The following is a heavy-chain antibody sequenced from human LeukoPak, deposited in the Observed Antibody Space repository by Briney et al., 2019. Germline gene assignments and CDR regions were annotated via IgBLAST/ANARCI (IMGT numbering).Heavy chain of an antibody. V-gene: IGHV4-4*02. D-gene: IGHD6-13*01. CDR1: GGSISSSNW. CDR3: ARALPGYSSSWYFDY. Sequence: PSGTLSLTCAVSGGSISSSNWWSWVRQPPGKGLEWIGEIYHSGSTNYNPSLKSRVTISVDKSKNQFSLKLSSVTAADTAVYYCARALPGYSSSWYFDYWGQGTLVTVSS. CDR2: IYHSGST. J-gene: IGHJ4*02.